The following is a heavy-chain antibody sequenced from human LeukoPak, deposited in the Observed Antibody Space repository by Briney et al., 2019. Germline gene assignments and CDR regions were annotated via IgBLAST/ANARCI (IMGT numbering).Heavy chain of an antibody. Sequence: TGGSLRFSCAASGFTFSSYAMSWVRQAPGMGLDWVSVIYSGGSTYYADSVKGRFTISRDNSKNTLYLQMISLRAEDTAVYYCARMWWWLQRSTYPYWYFDLWGRGTLVTVSS. D-gene: IGHD2-21*01. J-gene: IGHJ2*01. V-gene: IGHV3-66*02. CDR2: IYSGGST. CDR3: ARMWWWLQRSTYPYWYFDL. CDR1: GFTFSSYA.